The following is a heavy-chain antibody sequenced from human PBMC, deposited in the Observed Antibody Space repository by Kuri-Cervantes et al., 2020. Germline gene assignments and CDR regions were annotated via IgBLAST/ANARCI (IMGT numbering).Heavy chain of an antibody. CDR2: IYYSGST. Sequence: GSLRLSCTVSGGSISSYYWSWIRQPPGKGLEWIGYIYYSGSTNYNPSLKSRVTISVDTSKNQFSLKLNSVTAADTAVYFCARGRGSSVTGFDYWGQGTLVTVSS. D-gene: IGHD6-6*01. V-gene: IGHV4-59*01. CDR1: GGSISSYY. J-gene: IGHJ4*02. CDR3: ARGRGSSVTGFDY.